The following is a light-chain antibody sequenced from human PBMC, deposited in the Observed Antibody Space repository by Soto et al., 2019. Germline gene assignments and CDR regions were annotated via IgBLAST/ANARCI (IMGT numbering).Light chain of an antibody. V-gene: IGKV1-12*01. CDR1: QGINKW. Sequence: DIQMTQSPSSVSASIGDRVTITCRASQGINKWLAWYQQKPGTAPKLLIYSASSLQSGVPSRFSGSGSGTDFTLTISSLQPEHFATYYCQQANTFALTFGGGTKVEI. CDR3: QQANTFALT. CDR2: SAS. J-gene: IGKJ4*01.